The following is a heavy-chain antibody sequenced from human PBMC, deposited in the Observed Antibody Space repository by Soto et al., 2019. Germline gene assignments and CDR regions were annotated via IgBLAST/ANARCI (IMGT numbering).Heavy chain of an antibody. CDR1: GGSITSGSFY. J-gene: IGHJ5*01. V-gene: IGHV4-39*01. CDR2: IYYSGSV. Sequence: PSETLSLTCTLSGGSITSGSFYWGWVRHSPGKGRECIGSIYYSGSVFYNPSLESRVTISADVSRDQFSLKLTSVTAANTAVYYCARHGTALTAVNWFVSWCHGTLVTVSS. D-gene: IGHD2-21*02. CDR3: ARHGTALTAVNWFVS.